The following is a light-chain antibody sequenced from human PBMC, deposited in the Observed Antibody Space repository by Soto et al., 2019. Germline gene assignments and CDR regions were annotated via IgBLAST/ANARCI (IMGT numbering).Light chain of an antibody. J-gene: IGKJ1*01. Sequence: DIQMTQSPSTLSASVADRVTITCRASQSISSWLAWYQQKPGKAPKLLIYDASSLECGVPSRFSGSGSGTEFTLTISSLQPDDFATYYCQQYNRYWTFGQGTKVDLK. V-gene: IGKV1-5*01. CDR2: DAS. CDR3: QQYNRYWT. CDR1: QSISSW.